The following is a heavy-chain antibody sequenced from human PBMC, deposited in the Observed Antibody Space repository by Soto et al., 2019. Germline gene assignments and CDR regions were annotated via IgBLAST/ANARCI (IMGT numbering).Heavy chain of an antibody. CDR1: GFTFSSYS. J-gene: IGHJ6*02. CDR3: ARDDYGDYRYYYGMDV. CDR2: ISSSSSYI. Sequence: EVQLVESGGGLVKPGGSLRLSCAASGFTFSSYSMNWVRQAPGKGLEWVSSISSSSSYIYYADSVKGRFTISRDNAKNSLYLQMHSLRAEDTAVYYCARDDYGDYRYYYGMDVWGQGTTVTVSS. D-gene: IGHD4-17*01. V-gene: IGHV3-21*01.